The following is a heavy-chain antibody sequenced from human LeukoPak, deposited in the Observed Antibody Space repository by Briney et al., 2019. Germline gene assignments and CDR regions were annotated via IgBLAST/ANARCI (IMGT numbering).Heavy chain of an antibody. CDR2: ISTFNGYT. D-gene: IGHD3-16*01. CDR1: GYIFTSNS. Sequence: ASVKVSCKPSGYIFTSNSIIWVRQASGQQLEWMGWISTFNGYTKYAQNLQGRITMTRDTSTRTVYLEMRNLRSDDTAVYFCARGEFYYDLWGQGTLVTVSS. CDR3: ARGEFYYDL. J-gene: IGHJ4*02. V-gene: IGHV1-18*04.